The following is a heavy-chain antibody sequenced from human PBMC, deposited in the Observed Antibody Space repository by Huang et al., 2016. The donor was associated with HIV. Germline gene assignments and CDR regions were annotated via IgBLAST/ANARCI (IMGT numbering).Heavy chain of an antibody. D-gene: IGHD6-19*01. CDR1: GFTFSSYW. Sequence: EVQLVESGGGLVQPGGSLRLSCAASGFTFSSYWMHWVRQAPGKGLVWVSRINSDGSSTSYADAVKGRFTISRDNAKNTLYLQMNSLRAEDTAVYYCARDSQQWLVEDYWGQGTLVTVSS. CDR2: INSDGSST. CDR3: ARDSQQWLVEDY. V-gene: IGHV3-74*01. J-gene: IGHJ4*02.